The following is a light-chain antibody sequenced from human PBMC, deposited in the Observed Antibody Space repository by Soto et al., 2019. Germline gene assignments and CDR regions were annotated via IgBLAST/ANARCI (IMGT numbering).Light chain of an antibody. CDR3: QSYDSRLSGSVG. V-gene: IGLV1-40*01. CDR1: SSNIGAGYD. J-gene: IGLJ2*01. Sequence: QSVLTQPPSVSGAPGQRVTISCIGSSSNIGAGYDVHWYQQLPGASPKLLVSVNRDRPSGVPDRFSGSKSGTSASLAITGLEAEDGGEYFCQSYDSRLSGSVGFGGGAKRTVL. CDR2: VNR.